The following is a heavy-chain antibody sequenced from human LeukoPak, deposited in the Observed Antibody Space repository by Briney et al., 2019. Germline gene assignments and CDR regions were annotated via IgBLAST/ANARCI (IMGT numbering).Heavy chain of an antibody. Sequence: GGSLRLSCAASGFTFSAYAMTWVRQAPGKGLEWVATIRVDGSVEYPEDSRKGRFTISRDNAWNSLYLQMDSPRVEDTAVYYCATYSGPDKWDASDMWGQGTLVTVSS. CDR2: IRVDGSVE. J-gene: IGHJ3*02. V-gene: IGHV3-7*01. CDR1: GFTFSAYA. CDR3: ATYSGPDKWDASDM. D-gene: IGHD1-26*01.